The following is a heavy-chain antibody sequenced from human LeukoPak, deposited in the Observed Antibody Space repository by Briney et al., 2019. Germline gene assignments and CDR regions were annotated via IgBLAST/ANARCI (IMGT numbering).Heavy chain of an antibody. J-gene: IGHJ4*02. CDR3: ARDREDSSGLFDY. D-gene: IGHD3-22*01. CDR1: GGTFSSYA. Sequence: ASVKVSCKASGGTFSSYAISWVRQAPGQGLEWVGGIIPIFGTANYAQKFQGRVTITTDESTSTAYMELSSLGSEDTAVYYCARDREDSSGLFDYWGQGTLVTVSS. V-gene: IGHV1-69*05. CDR2: IIPIFGTA.